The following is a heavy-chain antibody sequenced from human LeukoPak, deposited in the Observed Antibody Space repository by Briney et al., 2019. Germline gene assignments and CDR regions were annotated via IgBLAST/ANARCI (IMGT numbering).Heavy chain of an antibody. Sequence: GGSLRLSCAASGFTFSRYTMSWVRQAPGKGLEWVSAINGDGSTYYADSVKGRFTISRDNSNDTLYLQMNSLRAEDTAVYYCAKTMDFWSTSQGVDYWGQGTLVTVSS. CDR3: AKTMDFWSTSQGVDY. CDR2: INGDGST. V-gene: IGHV3-23*01. CDR1: GFTFSRYT. J-gene: IGHJ4*02. D-gene: IGHD3-3*01.